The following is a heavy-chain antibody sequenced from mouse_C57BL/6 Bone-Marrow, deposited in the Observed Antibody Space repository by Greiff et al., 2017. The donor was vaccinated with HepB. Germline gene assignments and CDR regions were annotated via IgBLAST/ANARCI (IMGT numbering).Heavy chain of an antibody. CDR3: ARNRHYYGSSYYFDY. Sequence: QVQLQQSGPGLVQPSQSLSITCTVSGFSLTSYGVHWVRQSPGKGLEWLGVIWSGGSTDYNAAFISRLSISKDNSKSQVFFKMNRLQAADTAIYYGARNRHYYGSSYYFDYWGQGTTLTVSS. D-gene: IGHD1-1*01. J-gene: IGHJ2*01. CDR1: GFSLTSYG. CDR2: IWSGGST. V-gene: IGHV2-2*01.